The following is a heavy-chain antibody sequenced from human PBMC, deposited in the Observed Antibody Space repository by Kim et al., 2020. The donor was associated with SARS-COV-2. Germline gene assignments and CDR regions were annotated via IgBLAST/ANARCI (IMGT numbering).Heavy chain of an antibody. J-gene: IGHJ4*02. Sequence: SETLSLTFTVSGGSLSSSSFFWGWIRQPPGKGLEWIGSIHYSRYTYYSPFLTSRVTISLDSSNNQFSLKLSSLTAADTAVYYFPTLAIVDYWGQGTLLT. CDR2: IHYSRYT. CDR1: GGSLSSSSFF. D-gene: IGHD5-12*01. V-gene: IGHV4-39*01. CDR3: PTLAIVDY.